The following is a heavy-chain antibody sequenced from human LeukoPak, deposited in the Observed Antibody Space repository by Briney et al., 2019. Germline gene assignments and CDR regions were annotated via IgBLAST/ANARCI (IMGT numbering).Heavy chain of an antibody. CDR1: GGSFRNYY. CDR3: ARGPDFYDSSGYYPI. CDR2: INHSGST. D-gene: IGHD3-22*01. Sequence: SETLSLTCAVYGGSFRNYYWSWIRQPPGRGLEWIGEINHSGSTKYNPSLKSRVTISVDRSKNQFFLKLSSVTAADTAVYYCARGPDFYDSSGYYPIWGQGTLVTVST. J-gene: IGHJ4*02. V-gene: IGHV4-34*01.